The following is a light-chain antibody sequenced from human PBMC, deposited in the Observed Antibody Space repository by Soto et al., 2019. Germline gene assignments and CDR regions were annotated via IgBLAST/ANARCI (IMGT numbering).Light chain of an antibody. CDR3: CSYAGSFTSLYV. Sequence: QSALAQPASVSGSPGQSITISCTGTSSDVGAYNSVSWYQQHPHRAPKLLIYDVTERPSGVPDRFSGSKSGNTASLTISGLQAEDEADYYCCSYAGSFTSLYVFGIGTKVNVL. V-gene: IGLV2-11*01. CDR2: DVT. J-gene: IGLJ1*01. CDR1: SSDVGAYNS.